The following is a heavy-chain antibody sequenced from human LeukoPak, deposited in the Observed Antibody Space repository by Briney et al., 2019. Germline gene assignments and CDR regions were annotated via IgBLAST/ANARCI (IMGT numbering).Heavy chain of an antibody. CDR3: ARGPSGYHNT. Sequence: GGSLRLSCAASGFSFSTYAMHWVRQAPGKGLEWVSYISSSSSFKKYADSLKGRFTISRDNAKNLLSLQMNSLRAEDTAVYYCARGPSGYHNTGGQGTLVTVSS. D-gene: IGHD5-12*01. CDR2: ISSSSSFK. V-gene: IGHV3-21*06. J-gene: IGHJ4*02. CDR1: GFSFSTYA.